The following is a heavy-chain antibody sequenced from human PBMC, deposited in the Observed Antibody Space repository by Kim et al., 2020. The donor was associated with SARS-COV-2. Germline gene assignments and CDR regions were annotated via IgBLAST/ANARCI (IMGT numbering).Heavy chain of an antibody. D-gene: IGHD3-3*01. V-gene: IGHV4-34*01. J-gene: IGHJ4*02. CDR3: ARGLDFWSSFDY. Sequence: NYNPSPKSRVTISVDTSKNQFSRKLSSVTAADTAVYYCARGLDFWSSFDYWGQGTLVTVSS.